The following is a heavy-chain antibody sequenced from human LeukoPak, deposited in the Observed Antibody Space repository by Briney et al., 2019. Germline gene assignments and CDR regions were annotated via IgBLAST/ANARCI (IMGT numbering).Heavy chain of an antibody. D-gene: IGHD5-18*01. Sequence: GGSLRLSCAASGFTFSSYAMTWVRQAPGKGLEWVSTISGFGDRIFYGDSVKGRFTISRDTSKNTLYLQMNSLRAEDTAIYHCTSDTVDTAVGIDYWGQGTLVTVSS. CDR1: GFTFSSYA. V-gene: IGHV3-23*01. CDR3: TSDTVDTAVGIDY. CDR2: ISGFGDRI. J-gene: IGHJ4*02.